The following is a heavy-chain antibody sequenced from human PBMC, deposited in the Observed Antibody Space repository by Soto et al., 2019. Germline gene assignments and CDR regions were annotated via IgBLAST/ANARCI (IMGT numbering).Heavy chain of an antibody. CDR3: ARVMSGGLRYFDWSPHDAFDI. Sequence: TLSLTCTVSGGSISSGGYYWSWIRQHPGKGLEWIGYIYYSGSTYYNPSLKSRVTISVDTSKNQFSLKLSSVTAADTAVYYCARVMSGGLRYFDWSPHDAFDIWGQGTMVTVSS. CDR1: GGSISSGGYY. J-gene: IGHJ3*02. CDR2: IYYSGST. D-gene: IGHD3-9*01. V-gene: IGHV4-31*03.